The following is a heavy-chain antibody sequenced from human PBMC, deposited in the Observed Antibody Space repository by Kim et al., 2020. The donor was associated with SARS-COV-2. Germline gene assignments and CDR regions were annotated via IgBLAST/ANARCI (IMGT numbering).Heavy chain of an antibody. Sequence: ASVKVSCKPSGYTFATYAIHWVRQAPGQRLEFMGWINAGNGDTGSSQKFQGRVTLSRDSSARTVYMELSSLGSEDTAVYYCVRRGLGYGMDVWGPGTTVT. CDR1: GYTFATYA. V-gene: IGHV1-3*01. D-gene: IGHD6-19*01. CDR2: INAGNGDT. J-gene: IGHJ6*02. CDR3: VRRGLGYGMDV.